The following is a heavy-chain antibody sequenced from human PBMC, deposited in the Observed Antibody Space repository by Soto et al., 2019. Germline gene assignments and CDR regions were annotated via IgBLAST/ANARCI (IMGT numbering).Heavy chain of an antibody. J-gene: IGHJ4*02. V-gene: IGHV3-30*18. D-gene: IGHD6-19*01. CDR3: AKDLRSVPRGIAVSGLSDY. Sequence: QVQLVESGGGVVQPGKSLRLSCAASGFTFRNYGIHWVRQAPGKGLEWVAVISSDGSNKIHADSVKGRFTISRDNANNQLFLQMNSLRPEDTAVYYCAKDLRSVPRGIAVSGLSDYWGQGNLVTVSS. CDR2: ISSDGSNK. CDR1: GFTFRNYG.